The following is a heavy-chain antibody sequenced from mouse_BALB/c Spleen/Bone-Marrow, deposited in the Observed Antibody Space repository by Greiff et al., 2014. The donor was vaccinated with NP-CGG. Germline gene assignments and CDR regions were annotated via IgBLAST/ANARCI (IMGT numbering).Heavy chain of an antibody. V-gene: IGHV5-6*01. D-gene: IGHD1-1*01. CDR1: GFTFSSYG. CDR3: ARQRGGGHYGFFAY. Sequence: DVHLVESVGALVKPGGSLKLSCAASGFTFSSYGTSWVRQTPGKRLEWVATISSGDGYTYYPDSVKGRFTISRDNAKNTLYLQMSSLTSEDSAMYYCARQRGGGHYGFFAYWGQGTLVTVSA. CDR2: ISSGDGYT. J-gene: IGHJ3*01.